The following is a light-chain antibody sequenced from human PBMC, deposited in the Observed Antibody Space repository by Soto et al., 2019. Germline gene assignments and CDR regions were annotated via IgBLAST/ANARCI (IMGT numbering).Light chain of an antibody. V-gene: IGKV3D-15*01. J-gene: IGKJ5*01. CDR1: QSIGYY. Sequence: EIVLTQSPATLSLSPGERATLSCRASQSIGYYLAWYQEKPGQAPRLLIYDASIRATGIPARFSGSWSGTDFTLTINGLQSEDFAVYYCQQYNNWPPITFGQGTRLEIK. CDR3: QQYNNWPPIT. CDR2: DAS.